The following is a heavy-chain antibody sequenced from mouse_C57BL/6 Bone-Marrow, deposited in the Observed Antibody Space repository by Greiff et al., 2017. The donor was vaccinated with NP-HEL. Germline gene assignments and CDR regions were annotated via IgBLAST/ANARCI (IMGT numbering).Heavy chain of an antibody. V-gene: IGHV1-63*01. CDR1: GYTFTNYW. J-gene: IGHJ2*01. D-gene: IGHD1-2*01. CDR2: IYPGGGYT. CDR3: ARGGTAYYFDY. Sequence: QVQLQQSGAELVRPGTSVKMSCKASGYTFTNYWIGWAKQRPGHGLEWIGDIYPGGGYTNYTEKFKGKATLTADKSSSTAYMQFSILTSEDSAIYYCARGGTAYYFDYWGQGTTLTVSS.